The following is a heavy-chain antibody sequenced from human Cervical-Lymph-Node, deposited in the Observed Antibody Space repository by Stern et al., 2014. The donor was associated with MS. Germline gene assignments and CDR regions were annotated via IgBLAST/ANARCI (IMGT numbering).Heavy chain of an antibody. Sequence: VQLLESGPEVQKPGASVRISCQTSGYTFTSYYIHWVRQAPGQGLEWMGIVNPKAGDTTYAQKFQGRVTMTRDTSTSTVYLEVSSLKPEDTAIYYCARDIVVVVAALPDF. J-gene: IGHJ1*01. CDR3: ARDIVVVVAALPDF. CDR2: VNPKAGDT. V-gene: IGHV1-46*03. CDR1: GYTFTSYY. D-gene: IGHD2-15*01.